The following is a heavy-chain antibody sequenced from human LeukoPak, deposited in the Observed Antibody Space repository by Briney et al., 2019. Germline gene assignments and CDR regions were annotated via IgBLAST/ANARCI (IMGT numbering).Heavy chain of an antibody. CDR1: GYSISSGYY. CDR3: ARRMTTFYYYMDV. D-gene: IGHD4-11*01. V-gene: IGHV4-38-2*02. CDR2: IYHSGST. J-gene: IGHJ6*03. Sequence: ASETLSLTCTVSGYSISSGYYWGWIRQPPGKGLEWIGSIYHSGSTYYNPSLKSRDTISVDTSKNQFSLKLSSVTAADTAVYYCARRMTTFYYYMDVWGKGTTVTISS.